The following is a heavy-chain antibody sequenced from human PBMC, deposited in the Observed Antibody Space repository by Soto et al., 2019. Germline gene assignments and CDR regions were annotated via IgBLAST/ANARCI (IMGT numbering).Heavy chain of an antibody. D-gene: IGHD3-9*01. CDR2: ISYDGSNK. CDR1: GFTFSSYG. CDR3: AKALPLLLYFDWLLGGPFDY. V-gene: IGHV3-30*18. Sequence: QVQLVESGGGVVQPGRSLRLSCAASGFTFSSYGMHWVRQAPGKGLEWVAVISYDGSNKYYADSVKGRFTISRDNSKNTLYLQMNSLRAEDTAVYYCAKALPLLLYFDWLLGGPFDYWGQGTLVTVSS. J-gene: IGHJ4*02.